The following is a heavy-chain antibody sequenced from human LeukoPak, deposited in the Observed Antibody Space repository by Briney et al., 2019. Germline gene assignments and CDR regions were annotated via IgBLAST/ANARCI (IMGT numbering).Heavy chain of an antibody. Sequence: APVKVSCKTSGYTFSGYYMHWVRQAPGQGLEWMGLMNPNSGATNYEQKFQGRVSLTRDMSISTAYLELTSVTSDDTAVYYCARDGSGSGWYFFDYWGQGTLVTVSS. CDR1: GYTFSGYY. D-gene: IGHD6-19*01. CDR2: MNPNSGAT. CDR3: ARDGSGSGWYFFDY. V-gene: IGHV1-2*02. J-gene: IGHJ4*02.